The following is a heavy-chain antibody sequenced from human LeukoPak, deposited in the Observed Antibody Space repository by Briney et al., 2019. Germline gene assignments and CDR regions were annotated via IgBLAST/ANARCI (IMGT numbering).Heavy chain of an antibody. D-gene: IGHD3-10*01. CDR1: GFTFSSYA. V-gene: IGHV3-23*01. J-gene: IGHJ4*02. CDR2: ISGSGGST. Sequence: PGGSLRLSCAASGFTFSSYAMSWVRQAPGKGLEWVSAISGSGGSTYYADSVKGRFTISRDNSKNTLYLQMNSLRAEDTAVYYCARVGLYDYGSGRRSFDYWGQGTLVTVSS. CDR3: ARVGLYDYGSGRRSFDY.